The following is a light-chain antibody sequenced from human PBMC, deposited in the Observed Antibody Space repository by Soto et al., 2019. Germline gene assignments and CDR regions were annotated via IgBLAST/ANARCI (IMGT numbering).Light chain of an antibody. Sequence: EIVLTQSPGTLSLSPGERATLSCRASQSVSSSYLASYQQNRGQAPMLLIYGASSRAPGIPDRFGGSGSGTDFTLTISRLELEDFSVYYCQQYGSSRWTFGQGTKVEIK. CDR1: QSVSSSY. V-gene: IGKV3-20*01. J-gene: IGKJ1*01. CDR3: QQYGSSRWT. CDR2: GAS.